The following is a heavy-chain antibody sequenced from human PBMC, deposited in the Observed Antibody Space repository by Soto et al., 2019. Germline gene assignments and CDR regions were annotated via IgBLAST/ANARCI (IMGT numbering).Heavy chain of an antibody. V-gene: IGHV3-23*01. CDR2: IHGGGGAT. D-gene: IGHD1-1*01. J-gene: IGHJ2*01. Sequence: EVQLLESGGGLVQPGGSLRLSCAASGFTFSAYAMGWVRQAPGKGLEWVSTIHGGGGATHYADSVKGRFTISRDDSKNTVYAHMNSRTADDTAVYYCAKFEGHPLEYWYLDFWGRGTLVTVSA. CDR1: GFTFSAYA. CDR3: AKFEGHPLEYWYLDF.